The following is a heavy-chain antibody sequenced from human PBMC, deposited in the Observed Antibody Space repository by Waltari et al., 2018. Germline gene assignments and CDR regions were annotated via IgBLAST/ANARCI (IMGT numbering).Heavy chain of an antibody. CDR2: ISSSSSTI. CDR1: GFTSRRYS. Sequence: EVQLVESGGGLVQPGGSLSLSWTASGFTSRRYSLNWVHQAPGKGLEWVSYISSSSSTIYYADSVKGRFTISRDNAKNSLYLQMNSLRAEDTAVYYCARDQWELHEIDYWGQGTLVTVSS. D-gene: IGHD1-26*01. CDR3: ARDQWELHEIDY. J-gene: IGHJ4*02. V-gene: IGHV3-48*01.